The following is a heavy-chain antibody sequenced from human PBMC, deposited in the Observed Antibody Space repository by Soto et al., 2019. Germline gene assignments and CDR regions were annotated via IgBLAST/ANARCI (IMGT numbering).Heavy chain of an antibody. J-gene: IGHJ4*02. Sequence: QVQLVESGGGVVQPGRSLRLSCAASGFTFSSSDMHWVRQAPGKGLEWVAVISFDGRNQYYVDSVKGRFTITRDKSKNTVHQQMNRLRPEDTAVYFCAKEADLDPFDYWGQGTLVTVSS. CDR1: GFTFSSSD. D-gene: IGHD1-1*01. CDR3: AKEADLDPFDY. V-gene: IGHV3-30*18. CDR2: ISFDGRNQ.